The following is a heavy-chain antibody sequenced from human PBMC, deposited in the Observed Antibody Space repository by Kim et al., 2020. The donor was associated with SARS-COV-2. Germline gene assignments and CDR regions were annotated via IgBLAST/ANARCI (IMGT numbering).Heavy chain of an antibody. CDR2: ITGSGGST. J-gene: IGHJ4*02. Sequence: GGSLRLSCAASGFTFSSYAMSWVRQAPGKGLEWVSVITGSGGSTYYADSVKGQFTISRDNSKNTLYLQMNSLRAEDTAVYYCANDYLAGYCSGGSCNFDYWGQGTLVTVSS. CDR1: GFTFSSYA. D-gene: IGHD2-15*01. CDR3: ANDYLAGYCSGGSCNFDY. V-gene: IGHV3-23*01.